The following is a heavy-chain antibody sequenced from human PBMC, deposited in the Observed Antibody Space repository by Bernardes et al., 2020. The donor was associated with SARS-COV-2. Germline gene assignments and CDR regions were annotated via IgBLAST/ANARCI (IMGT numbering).Heavy chain of an antibody. CDR1: GGSVSSGSYY. CDR2: IYYSGST. D-gene: IGHD3-3*01. J-gene: IGHJ3*02. V-gene: IGHV4-61*01. Sequence: SETLSLTCTVSGGSVSSGSYYWSWIRQPPGKGLEWIGYIYYSGSTNYNPSLKSRVTISVDTSKNQFSLKLSSVTAADTAVYYCARANVLRYFGVVIIPAAFDIWGQGTMVTVSS. CDR3: ARANVLRYFGVVIIPAAFDI.